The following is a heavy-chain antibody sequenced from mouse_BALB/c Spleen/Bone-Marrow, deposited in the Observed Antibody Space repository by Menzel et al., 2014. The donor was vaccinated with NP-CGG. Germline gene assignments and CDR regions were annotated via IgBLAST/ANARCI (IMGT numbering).Heavy chain of an antibody. V-gene: IGHV1-54*01. CDR2: INPGSGGI. Sequence: VQRVESGAELVRPGTSVKVSCKASGYAFTNYWIEWIKQRPGQGLEWIGVINPGSGGINYNEKFKGKATLTADKSSSTAYMQLSSPTSDDSAVYFCARELVRGMDYWGQGTSVTVSS. CDR3: ARELVRGMDY. D-gene: IGHD1-1*01. J-gene: IGHJ4*01. CDR1: GYAFTNYW.